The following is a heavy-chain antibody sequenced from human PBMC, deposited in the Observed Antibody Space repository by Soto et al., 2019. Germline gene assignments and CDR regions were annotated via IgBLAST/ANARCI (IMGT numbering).Heavy chain of an antibody. J-gene: IGHJ4*02. Sequence: QVQLQESGPRLVKPSATLSLTCTVSGGAINSGDYYWTWIRHHPGEGLEWIGYIHYSGNTYYDQSLKSRPTVSVDTSKIQFSLRLDSVTAADTAIYYCARTPGGAPSDYYFDFWGLGTLVTVSS. V-gene: IGHV4-31*03. D-gene: IGHD4-17*01. CDR1: GGAINSGDYY. CDR3: ARTPGGAPSDYYFDF. CDR2: IHYSGNT.